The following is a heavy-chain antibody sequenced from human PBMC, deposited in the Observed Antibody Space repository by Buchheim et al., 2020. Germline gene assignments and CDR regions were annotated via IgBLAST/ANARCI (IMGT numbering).Heavy chain of an antibody. D-gene: IGHD3-22*01. V-gene: IGHV4-59*01. CDR3: ARDSYYYDSSGYYEWNYYYYGMDV. J-gene: IGHJ6*02. CDR1: GGSISSYY. CDR2: IYYSGST. Sequence: QVQLQESGPGLVKPSETLSLTCTVSGGSISSYYWSWIRQPPGKGLEWIGYIYYSGSTNYNPSLKSRVTISVATSKNQFSLKLSSVTAADTAVYYCARDSYYYDSSGYYEWNYYYYGMDVWGQGTT.